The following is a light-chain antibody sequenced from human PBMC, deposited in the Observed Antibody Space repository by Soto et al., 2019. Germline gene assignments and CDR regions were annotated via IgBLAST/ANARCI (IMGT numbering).Light chain of an antibody. J-gene: IGLJ2*01. V-gene: IGLV1-47*01. CDR1: NSNIGINN. CDR2: KID. Sequence: QSVLTQPPSTSGTPGQRVTISCAGSNSNIGINNVYWYQQLPGTAPKLLIYKIDQRPSGVPDRFSGSKSGTSASLAISGLRSEDEAAYYCAVWDVNLRGVVFGGGTQLTVL. CDR3: AVWDVNLRGVV.